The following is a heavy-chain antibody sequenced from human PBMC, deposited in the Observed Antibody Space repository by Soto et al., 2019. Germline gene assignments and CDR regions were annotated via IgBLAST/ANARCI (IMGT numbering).Heavy chain of an antibody. CDR3: ARAIRDQLLSDY. CDR1: GYTFTNYD. D-gene: IGHD1-26*01. CDR2: MNPDSANT. Sequence: QVQLVQSGADVKQPGASVKVSCRTSGYTFTNYDISWVRQAPGQGLEWMGWMNPDSANTGYSQKFQGRVTLTRDTSSSTAYMELNSLTSEDTAIYYCARAIRDQLLSDYWGQGSLVIGSS. J-gene: IGHJ4*02. V-gene: IGHV1-8*01.